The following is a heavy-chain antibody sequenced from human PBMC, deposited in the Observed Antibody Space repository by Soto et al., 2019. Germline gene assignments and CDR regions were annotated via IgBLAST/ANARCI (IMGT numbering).Heavy chain of an antibody. Sequence: QVPLVQSGAEVREPGSSVKVSCKASGGTFSSYTFSWVRQAPGQGLEWMGGIIPVFGTPHYAQKFQDRVTITADESTSTAYMDLSSLRSDDTAVYYCAKATSLYGALYGYFDLWGRGTLVTVSS. CDR2: IIPVFGTP. CDR1: GGTFSSYT. CDR3: AKATSLYGALYGYFDL. D-gene: IGHD3-10*01. J-gene: IGHJ2*01. V-gene: IGHV1-69*12.